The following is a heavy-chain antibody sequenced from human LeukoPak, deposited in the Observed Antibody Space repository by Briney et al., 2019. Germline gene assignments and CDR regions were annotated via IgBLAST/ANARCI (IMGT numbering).Heavy chain of an antibody. CDR2: INHSGST. CDR1: GGSFSGYY. Sequence: SGTLSLTCAVYGGSFSGYYWSWIRQPPGKGLEWIGEINHSGSTNYNPSLKSRVTISVDTSKNQFSLKLSSVTAADTAVYYCARQRYYDFWSGYEHTEYYFDYWGQGTLVTVSS. CDR3: ARQRYYDFWSGYEHTEYYFDY. D-gene: IGHD3-3*01. V-gene: IGHV4-34*01. J-gene: IGHJ4*02.